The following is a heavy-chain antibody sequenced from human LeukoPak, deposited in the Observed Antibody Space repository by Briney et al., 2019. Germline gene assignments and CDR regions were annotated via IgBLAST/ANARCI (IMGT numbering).Heavy chain of an antibody. Sequence: PSQTLSLTCAVSGGSISSTYWWSWVRQPPGKGLEWIGEIFHSGSTNYNPSLKSRVTISVDKSKNQFSLKLSSVTAADTAVYYCARESGYSGPFDNWGQGTLVTVSS. CDR2: IFHSGST. D-gene: IGHD5-12*01. CDR3: ARESGYSGPFDN. J-gene: IGHJ4*02. CDR1: GGSISSTYW. V-gene: IGHV4-4*02.